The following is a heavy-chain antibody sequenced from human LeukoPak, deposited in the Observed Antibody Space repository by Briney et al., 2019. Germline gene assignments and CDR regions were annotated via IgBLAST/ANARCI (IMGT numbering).Heavy chain of an antibody. D-gene: IGHD2/OR15-2a*01. CDR3: VSFYEAY. CDR2: INSDGSWT. CDR1: GNYW. Sequence: GGSLRLSCAASGNYWVHWVRQAPGKGLVWVSHINSDGSWTSYADSVKGRFTISKDNAKNTVYLQMNNLRAEDTAVYYCVSFYEAYWGRGTLVTVSS. V-gene: IGHV3-74*01. J-gene: IGHJ4*02.